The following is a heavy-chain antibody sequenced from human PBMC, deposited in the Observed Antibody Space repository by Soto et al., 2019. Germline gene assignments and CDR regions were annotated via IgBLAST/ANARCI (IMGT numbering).Heavy chain of an antibody. CDR3: TMDIWFGESYYGMDV. CDR1: GFTFSNAW. V-gene: IGHV3-15*07. Sequence: PGGSLRLSCAASGFTFSNAWTNWVRQAPGKGLEWVGRIKSKTDGGTTDYAAPVKGRFTISRDGSKNTLYLQMNSLKTEDTAVYYCTMDIWFGESYYGMDVWGQGTTVTVSS. CDR2: IKSKTDGGTT. J-gene: IGHJ6*02. D-gene: IGHD3-10*01.